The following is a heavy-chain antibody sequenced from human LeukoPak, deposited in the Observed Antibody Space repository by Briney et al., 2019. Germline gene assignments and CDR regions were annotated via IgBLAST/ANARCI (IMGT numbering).Heavy chain of an antibody. J-gene: IGHJ5*02. CDR1: GFTFTDYS. V-gene: IGHV3-21*01. Sequence: GGSLRLSCAAAGFTFTDYSMNWVRQAPGKGLEWVSTISSDSGHIYYADSVKGRFAISRDNAENSLYLQINSLRAEDTAVYYCARDPSYDFWSGYYLRGWFDPWGQGTLVTVSS. CDR3: ARDPSYDFWSGYYLRGWFDP. CDR2: ISSDSGHI. D-gene: IGHD3-3*01.